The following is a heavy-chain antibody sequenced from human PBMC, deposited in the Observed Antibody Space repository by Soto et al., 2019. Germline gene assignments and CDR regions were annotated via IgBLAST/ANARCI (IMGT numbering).Heavy chain of an antibody. V-gene: IGHV3-30*18. CDR2: ISYDGSHK. J-gene: IGHJ6*02. D-gene: IGHD5-18*01. CDR1: GFTFSSYG. CDR3: AKDFGGVYSYGRTLRYYYVMDV. Sequence: PGGSLRLSCEVSGFTFSSYGMLWVRQAPGKGLEWVAVISYDGSHKYYADSVKGRFTSSRDNSKNALYLQMNSLRAEDTAVYYCAKDFGGVYSYGRTLRYYYVMDVWGQGTTVTVSS.